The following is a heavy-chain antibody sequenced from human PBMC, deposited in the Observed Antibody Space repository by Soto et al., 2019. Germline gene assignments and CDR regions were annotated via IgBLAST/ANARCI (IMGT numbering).Heavy chain of an antibody. CDR2: IIPIFGTA. CDR3: ARDNFYDSSGYYHV. V-gene: IGHV1-69*13. J-gene: IGHJ6*02. Sequence: SVKVSCKASGGTFSSYAIGWVRHAPGQGLEWMGGIIPIFGTANYAQKFQGRVTITADESTSTAYMELSSLRSEDTAVYYCARDNFYDSSGYYHVWGQGTTVTVSS. CDR1: GGTFSSYA. D-gene: IGHD3-22*01.